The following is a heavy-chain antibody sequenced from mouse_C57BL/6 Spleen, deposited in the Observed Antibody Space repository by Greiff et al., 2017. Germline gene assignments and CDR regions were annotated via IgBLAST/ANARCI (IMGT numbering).Heavy chain of an antibody. CDR2: LNPNHGGT. CDR3: AHYYGSSLWFAY. J-gene: IGHJ3*01. Sequence: EVQLQQSGPELVKPGASVKMSCKASGYTFTDYNMHWVKQSHGKSLEWIGYLNPNHGGTSYNQKFKGKATLTVNKSSSTAYMELRSLTSEDSAVYYCAHYYGSSLWFAYWGQGTLVTVSA. CDR1: GYTFTDYN. V-gene: IGHV1-22*01. D-gene: IGHD1-1*01.